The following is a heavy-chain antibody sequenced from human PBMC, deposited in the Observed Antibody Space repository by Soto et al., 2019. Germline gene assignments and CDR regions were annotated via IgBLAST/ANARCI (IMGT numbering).Heavy chain of an antibody. Sequence: EVQLVESGGGLVQPGGSLRLSCAASGFTFSSYSMNWVRQAPGKGLEWVSYISSSSSTIYYADSVKGRFTISRDNAKNSLYLQMNSLRDEDTAVYYCATYHVWGSELNYYYYGMDVWGQGTTVTVSS. CDR3: ATYHVWGSELNYYYYGMDV. J-gene: IGHJ6*02. V-gene: IGHV3-48*02. CDR2: ISSSSSTI. CDR1: GFTFSSYS. D-gene: IGHD7-27*01.